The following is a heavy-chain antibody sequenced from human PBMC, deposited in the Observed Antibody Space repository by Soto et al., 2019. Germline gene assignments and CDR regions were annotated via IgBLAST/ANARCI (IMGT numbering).Heavy chain of an antibody. D-gene: IGHD3-3*01. CDR2: ISGSGGST. CDR3: AKEDDFWSGYYRWFFFGY. CDR1: GFTFSSYA. V-gene: IGHV3-23*01. J-gene: IGHJ4*02. Sequence: EVQLLESGGGLVQPGGSLRLSCAASGFTFSSYAMSWVRQAPGKGLEWVSAISGSGGSTYYADSVKGRFTISRDNSKNTLYLQMNSLRAEDTAVYYCAKEDDFWSGYYRWFFFGYWGRGTLVTVSS.